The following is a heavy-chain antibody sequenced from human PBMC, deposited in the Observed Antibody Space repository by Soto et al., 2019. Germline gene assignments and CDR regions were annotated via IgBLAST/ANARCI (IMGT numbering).Heavy chain of an antibody. J-gene: IGHJ5*02. CDR2: IYYSGST. V-gene: IGHV4-39*01. Sequence: SETLSLTCTVSGGSISSSSYYWGWIRQPPGKGLEWIGSIYYSGSTYYNPSLKSRVTISVDTSKNQFSLKLSSVTAADTAVYYCARGASEQLVYFRGSGNWFDPWGQGTLVTVSS. D-gene: IGHD3-10*02. CDR3: ARGASEQLVYFRGSGNWFDP. CDR1: GGSISSSSYY.